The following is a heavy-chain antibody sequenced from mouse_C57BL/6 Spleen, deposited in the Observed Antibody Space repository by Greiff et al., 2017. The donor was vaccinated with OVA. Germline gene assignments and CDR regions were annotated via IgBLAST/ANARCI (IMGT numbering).Heavy chain of an antibody. CDR2: INPNNGGT. V-gene: IGHV1-26*01. CDR1: GYTFTDYY. CDR3: AISNYPYAMDY. D-gene: IGHD2-1*01. Sequence: VQLQQSGPELVKPGASVKISCKASGYTFTDYYMNWVKQSHGKSLEWIGDINPNNGGTSYNQKFKGKATLTVDKSSSTAYMELRSLTSEDSAVYYCAISNYPYAMDYWGQGTSVTVSS. J-gene: IGHJ4*01.